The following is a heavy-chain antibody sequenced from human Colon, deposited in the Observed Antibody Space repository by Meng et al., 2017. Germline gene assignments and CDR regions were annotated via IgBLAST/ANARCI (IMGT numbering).Heavy chain of an antibody. J-gene: IGHJ4*02. CDR3: ARITSSASDH. CDR2: VGGGGDTT. V-gene: IGHV3-23*01. Sequence: GESLKISCVGSGFTFSNHGMSWARQAPGKGLEWVSAVGGGGDTTYYADSAKGRFTISRDNSKNTMYLQMNNLRAEDAAVYYCARITSSASDHWGQGTMVNGAS. CDR1: GFTFSNHG.